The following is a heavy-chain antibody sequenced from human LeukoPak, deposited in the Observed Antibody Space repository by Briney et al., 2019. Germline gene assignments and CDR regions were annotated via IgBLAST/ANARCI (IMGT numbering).Heavy chain of an antibody. CDR1: GFTFSSYS. CDR2: ISSSSSYI. V-gene: IGHV3-21*01. Sequence: GGSLRLSCAASGFTFSSYSMNWVRQAPGKGLEWVSSISSSSSYIYYADSVKGRFTISRDNAKNSLYLQMNSLRAEDTAVYYCARSLPRITMTVVANPDYWGQGTLVTVSS. J-gene: IGHJ4*02. CDR3: ARSLPRITMTVVANPDY. D-gene: IGHD3-22*01.